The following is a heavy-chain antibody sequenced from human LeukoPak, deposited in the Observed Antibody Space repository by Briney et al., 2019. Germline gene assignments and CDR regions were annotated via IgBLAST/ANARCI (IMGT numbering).Heavy chain of an antibody. V-gene: IGHV3-30*18. CDR1: GFTFSSYG. CDR3: AKALSYSNRSMLED. CDR2: ISYDEDNK. J-gene: IGHJ4*02. D-gene: IGHD6-13*01. Sequence: PGGSLRLSCAASGFTFSSYGMHWVRPAPGKGLDWVAVISYDEDNKYYADSVKGRFTISRDNSKNILYLQMNSLRAEDTAVYYCAKALSYSNRSMLEDWGQGTLVTVSS.